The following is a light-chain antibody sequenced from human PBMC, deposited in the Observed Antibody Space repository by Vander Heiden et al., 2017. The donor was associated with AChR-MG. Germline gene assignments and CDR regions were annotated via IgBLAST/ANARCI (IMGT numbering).Light chain of an antibody. J-gene: IGKJ2*01. CDR3: QRYGRSPKYT. V-gene: IGKV3-20*01. Sequence: EIVLTQSPGTLSLSPGERATLSCRASQSVSSTYLAWYQQKPGQAPRLLMYGGSTRATGIPDRFSGSWSGTDFTLTITRLEPEDFAVYFCQRYGRSPKYTFGQGTKVEIK. CDR1: QSVSSTY. CDR2: GGS.